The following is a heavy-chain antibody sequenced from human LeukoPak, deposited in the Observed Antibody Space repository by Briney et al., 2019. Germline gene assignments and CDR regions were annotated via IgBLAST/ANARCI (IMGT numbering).Heavy chain of an antibody. J-gene: IGHJ3*02. CDR1: GFTFSSYG. CDR3: ARGVSDSFDI. Sequence: AGGSLRLSCAASGFTFSSYGMQWVRQAPGKGLEWVAVIWYDGSNKYYADSVEGRFTISRNNSKSTLYLEMNSLRAEDTAVYYCARGVSDSFDIWGQGTMVTVSS. D-gene: IGHD3-10*01. V-gene: IGHV3-33*01. CDR2: IWYDGSNK.